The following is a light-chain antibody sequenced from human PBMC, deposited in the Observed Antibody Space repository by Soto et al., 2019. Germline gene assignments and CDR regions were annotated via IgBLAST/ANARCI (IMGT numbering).Light chain of an antibody. J-gene: IGKJ1*01. CDR1: QSVSSS. CDR3: QQYIDWPPGT. V-gene: IGKV3-15*01. CDR2: DTS. Sequence: EIVMTQSPGTLSLSPGERATLSCRASQSVSSSLAWYQQRPGQAPRLLIYDTSTRAAGISARFSGSGSGTEFTLTISSLQSEDFAVYYCQQYIDWPPGTFGQGTKVDIK.